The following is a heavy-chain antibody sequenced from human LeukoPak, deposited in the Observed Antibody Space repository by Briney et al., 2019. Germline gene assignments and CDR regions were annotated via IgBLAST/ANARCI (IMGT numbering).Heavy chain of an antibody. CDR2: IVVGSGNT. D-gene: IGHD6-13*01. CDR3: AVHPGFSSWTAHRGILDY. J-gene: IGHJ4*02. V-gene: IGHV1-58*01. Sequence: ASVKVSCKTSGFTFTSSAVQWVRQARGQRLEWIGWIVVGSGNTNYAQKFQERVTITRDMSTGTAYMELSSLRSEDTAVYYCAVHPGFSSWTAHRGILDYWGQGTLVTVSS. CDR1: GFTFTSSA.